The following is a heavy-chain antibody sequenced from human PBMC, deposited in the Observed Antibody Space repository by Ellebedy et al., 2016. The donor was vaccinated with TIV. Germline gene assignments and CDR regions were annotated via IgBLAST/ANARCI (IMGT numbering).Heavy chain of an antibody. CDR2: FDPEDGET. CDR3: ATDYLAAAAAVNWFDP. V-gene: IGHV1-24*01. CDR1: GYTLTELS. D-gene: IGHD6-13*01. J-gene: IGHJ5*02. Sequence: AASVKVSCKVSGYTLTELSMHWVRQAPGKGLEWMGGFDPEDGETIYAQKFQGRVTMTEDTSTDTAYMELSSLRSEDTAVYYCATDYLAAAAAVNWFDPWGQGTLVTVSS.